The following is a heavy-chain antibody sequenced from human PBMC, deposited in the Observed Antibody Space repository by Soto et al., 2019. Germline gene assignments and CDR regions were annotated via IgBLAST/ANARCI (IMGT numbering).Heavy chain of an antibody. J-gene: IGHJ4*02. CDR3: ANAQAGHSQGAFDY. V-gene: IGHV3-23*01. D-gene: IGHD6-19*01. CDR2: ISGSGGST. Sequence: PGGSLRLSCAASGFTFSSYAMSWVRQAPGKGLEWVSAISGSGGSTYYADSVKGRFTISRDNSKNTLYLQMNSLRAEDTAVYYCANAQAGHSQGAFDYWGQGTLVTVSS. CDR1: GFTFSSYA.